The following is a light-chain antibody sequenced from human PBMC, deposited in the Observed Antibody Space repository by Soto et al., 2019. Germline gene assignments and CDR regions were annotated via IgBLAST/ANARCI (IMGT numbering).Light chain of an antibody. CDR2: GNS. Sequence: QSVLTQPPSVSGAPGRRVTISCTGSSSNIGAGYDVHWYQQLPGTAPKLLIYGNSNRPSGVPDRFSGSKSGTSASLAITGLQAEDAAAYYCQSYDSRPSGSTVFGGGTKVTVL. J-gene: IGLJ3*02. V-gene: IGLV1-40*01. CDR3: QSYDSRPSGSTV. CDR1: SSNIGAGYD.